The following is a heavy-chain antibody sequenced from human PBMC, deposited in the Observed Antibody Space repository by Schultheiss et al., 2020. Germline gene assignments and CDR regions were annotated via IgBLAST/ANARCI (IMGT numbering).Heavy chain of an antibody. V-gene: IGHV1-18*04. CDR1: GYTFTGYY. D-gene: IGHD3-22*01. CDR2: ISAYNGNT. Sequence: ASVKVSCKASGYTFTGYYMHWVRQAPGQGLEWMGWISAYNGNTNYAQKFQGRVTITADESTSTAYMELSSLRSEDTAVYYCARDNEVVADVPHWPVFDYWGQGTLVTVSS. CDR3: ARDNEVVADVPHWPVFDY. J-gene: IGHJ4*02.